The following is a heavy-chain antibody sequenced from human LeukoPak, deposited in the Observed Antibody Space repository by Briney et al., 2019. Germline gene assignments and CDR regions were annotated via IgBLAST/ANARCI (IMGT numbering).Heavy chain of an antibody. CDR2: ILPIIGTA. CDR3: CWGRYGGYFDY. V-gene: IGHV1-69*13. CDR1: GGTFSRYA. Sequence: ASVKVSCKASGGTFSRYAISWVRQAPGQGLEWTGGILPIIGTANYAQKFQGRVTITADESTSTAYMELSSLRSEDTAVYYCCWGRYGGYFDYWGQGTLVTVSS. J-gene: IGHJ4*02. D-gene: IGHD3-9*01.